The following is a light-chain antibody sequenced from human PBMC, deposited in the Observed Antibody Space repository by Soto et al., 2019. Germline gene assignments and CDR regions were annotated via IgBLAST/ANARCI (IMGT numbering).Light chain of an antibody. CDR2: GAS. CDR1: QSISSNY. Sequence: PGETATLCCRASQSISSNYLAWYQQKPGQTPRLLIYGASSRAPGVPDRFSGSGSGTTFNLTISRLETEDFAVYYCQQRRSWQVTFGQGTRLEIK. J-gene: IGKJ5*01. CDR3: QQRRSWQVT. V-gene: IGKV3D-20*02.